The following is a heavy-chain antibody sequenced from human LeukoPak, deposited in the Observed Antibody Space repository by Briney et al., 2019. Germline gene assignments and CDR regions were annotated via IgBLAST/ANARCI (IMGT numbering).Heavy chain of an antibody. CDR1: GFTFSSYW. D-gene: IGHD3-3*01. J-gene: IGHJ4*02. CDR3: AKDHYDFWSGYSPKKYFDY. CDR2: INSDGSST. V-gene: IGHV3-74*01. Sequence: PGGSLRPSCAASGFTFSSYWIHWVRQAPGKGLVWVSRINSDGSSTSYADSVKGRFTISRDNSKNTLYLQMNSLRAEDTAVYYCAKDHYDFWSGYSPKKYFDYWGQGTLVTVSS.